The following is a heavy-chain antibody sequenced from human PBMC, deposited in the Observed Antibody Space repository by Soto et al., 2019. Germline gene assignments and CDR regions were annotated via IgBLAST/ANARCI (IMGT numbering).Heavy chain of an antibody. Sequence: GASVKVSCKASGYTFTGYYMHWVRQAPGQGLEWMGWINPNSGGTNYAQKFQGWVTMTRDTSIGTAYMELSRLRSDDTAVYYCARGPGIAAAGPAEYFQHWGQGTLVTVS. CDR2: INPNSGGT. CDR1: GYTFTGYY. D-gene: IGHD6-13*01. CDR3: ARGPGIAAAGPAEYFQH. V-gene: IGHV1-2*04. J-gene: IGHJ1*01.